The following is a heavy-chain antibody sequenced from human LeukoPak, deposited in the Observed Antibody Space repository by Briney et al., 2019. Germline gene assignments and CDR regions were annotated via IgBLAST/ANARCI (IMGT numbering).Heavy chain of an antibody. D-gene: IGHD3-22*01. CDR2: SRNKANSYST. CDR3: ARRGFSDSRGFYPDFDY. V-gene: IGHV3-72*01. J-gene: IGHJ4*02. Sequence: GGSLRLSCAASGFIFIDYYMDWVRQAPGKGLEWVGRSRNKANSYSTEYAAPVKGRFTISRDESKNSMCLQMNSLKTEDTAVYFCARRGFSDSRGFYPDFDYWGRGTLVTVSS. CDR1: GFIFIDYY.